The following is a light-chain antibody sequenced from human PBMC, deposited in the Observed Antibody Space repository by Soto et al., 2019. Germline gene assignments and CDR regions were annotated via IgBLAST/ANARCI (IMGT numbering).Light chain of an antibody. CDR3: QQYHNWPA. V-gene: IGKV3-11*01. Sequence: EIVLTQSPATLSSSPGERATLSCRASQTVSSKLAWYQHKPGQAPRLLIYDTSNRATGIPARFSGSGSGTDFTLTISSLEPEDFAIYYCQQYHNWPAFGQGTKVEIK. J-gene: IGKJ1*01. CDR1: QTVSSK. CDR2: DTS.